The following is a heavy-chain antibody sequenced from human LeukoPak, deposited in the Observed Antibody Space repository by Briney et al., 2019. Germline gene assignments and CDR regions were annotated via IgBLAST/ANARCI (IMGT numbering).Heavy chain of an antibody. CDR1: GDSVTSDGYY. Sequence: TLSLTCSVSGDSVTSDGYYWTWIRQHPGKGLEWIGYISNSGTASYNPSLESRVSISVGTSKNQFSLRLNSVTAADTAVYYCARDVVVTASPDAFDIWGQGTMVIVSS. V-gene: IGHV4-31*03. CDR3: ARDVVVTASPDAFDI. J-gene: IGHJ3*02. CDR2: ISNSGTA. D-gene: IGHD2-21*02.